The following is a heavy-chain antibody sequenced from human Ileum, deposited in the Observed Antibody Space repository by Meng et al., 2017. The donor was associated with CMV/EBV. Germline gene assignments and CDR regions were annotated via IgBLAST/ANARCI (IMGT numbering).Heavy chain of an antibody. CDR1: EGSFSEYC. CDR2: NKDSRRN. Sequence: YEGSFSEYCWARSGPPAGKGLEWIGENKDSRRNNYNPSLKSQDTITVDTNRNQFSLKLSSVTAANTAVYYCARGQRITLVRGGRFDPWGQGTLVTVSS. V-gene: IGHV4-34*01. J-gene: IGHJ5*02. D-gene: IGHD3-10*01. CDR3: ARGQRITLVRGGRFDP.